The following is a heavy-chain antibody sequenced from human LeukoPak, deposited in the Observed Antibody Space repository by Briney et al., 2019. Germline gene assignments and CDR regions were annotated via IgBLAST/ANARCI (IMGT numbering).Heavy chain of an antibody. D-gene: IGHD2-2*01. CDR3: ARVVVPAARKTLYYYYYMDV. CDR2: ISGSGGST. J-gene: IGHJ6*03. Sequence: PGGSLRLSCAASGFTFSSYAMSWVRQAPGKGLEWVSAISGSGGSTYYADSVKGRFTISRDNAKNSLYLQMNSLRAEDTAVYYCARVVVPAARKTLYYYYYMDVWGKGTTVTVSS. CDR1: GFTFSSYA. V-gene: IGHV3-23*01.